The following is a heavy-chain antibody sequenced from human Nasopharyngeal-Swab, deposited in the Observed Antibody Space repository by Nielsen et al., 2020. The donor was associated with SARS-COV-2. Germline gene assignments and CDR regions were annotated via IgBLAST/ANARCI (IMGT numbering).Heavy chain of an antibody. CDR1: GFNFNYYS. CDR3: ARDGLDYDFWSAYFMDV. D-gene: IGHD3-3*01. V-gene: IGHV3-48*04. Sequence: GESLKISCAASGFNFNYYSMNWVRQAPGKGLEWVSYITSGSAIMYYADSVKGRFTISRDNAKDSLYLQMNSLRAEDTAVYYCARDGLDYDFWSAYFMDVWGQGTTVTVSS. J-gene: IGHJ6*02. CDR2: ITSGSAIM.